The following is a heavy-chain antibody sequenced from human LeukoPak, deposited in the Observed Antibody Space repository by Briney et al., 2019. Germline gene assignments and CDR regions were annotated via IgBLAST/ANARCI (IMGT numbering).Heavy chain of an antibody. CDR1: GFTFSSYA. D-gene: IGHD3-16*01. CDR2: ISYDGNNK. J-gene: IGHJ5*02. CDR3: ARDWGWAFDP. V-gene: IGHV3-30*03. Sequence: GGSLRLSCAASGFTFSSYAMHWVRQAPGKGLEWVAMISYDGNNKYYADSVKGRFTISRDTSKNTLYLEMNSLRAEDTAVYYCARDWGWAFDPWGQGTLVTVFS.